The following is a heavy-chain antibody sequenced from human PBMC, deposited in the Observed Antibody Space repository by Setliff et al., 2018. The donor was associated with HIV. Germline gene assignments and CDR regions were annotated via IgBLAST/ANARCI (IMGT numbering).Heavy chain of an antibody. V-gene: IGHV1-69*05. D-gene: IGHD3-10*01. J-gene: IGHJ3*02. Sequence: SVKVSCKASGYTFSSYAINWVRQAPGQGLEWMGGIIPVYGTPKYAQKMQGRVTITTIESTSTAYMELTSLRSDDTAVYYCARIRGVIADASDIWGQGTMGTV. CDR3: ARIRGVIADASDI. CDR2: IIPVYGTP. CDR1: GYTFSSYA.